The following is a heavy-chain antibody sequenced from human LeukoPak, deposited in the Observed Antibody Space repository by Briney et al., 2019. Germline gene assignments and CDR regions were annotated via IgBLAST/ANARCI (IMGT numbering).Heavy chain of an antibody. CDR1: GFSISSYY. J-gene: IGHJ6*01. CDR2: IYYGGST. CDR3: ARERQGSNSGYDSGYYYGMDG. V-gene: IGHV4-59*01. D-gene: IGHD5-12*01. Sequence: SETLSLTCTVSGFSISSYYRSWIRQPPGKGLEWVGYIYYGGSTNYNPSPKSRVTISVDTPKHQFSLKLSSVTAADTAVYYCARERQGSNSGYDSGYYYGMDGWRQRATATDSS.